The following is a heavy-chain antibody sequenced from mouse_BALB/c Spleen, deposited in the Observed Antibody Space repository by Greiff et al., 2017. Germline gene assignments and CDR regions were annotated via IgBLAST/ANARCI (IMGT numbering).Heavy chain of an antibody. CDR2: IDPENGNT. J-gene: IGHJ4*01. Sequence: EVQLQQSGAELVRPGALVKLSCKASGFNIKDYYMHWVKQRPEQGLEWIGWIDPENGNTIYDPKFQGKATITADTSSNTAYLQLSSLTSEDTAVYYCASSYYYGSRYDYYAMDYWGQGTSVTVSS. CDR1: GFNIKDYY. CDR3: ASSYYYGSRYDYYAMDY. V-gene: IGHV14-1*02. D-gene: IGHD1-1*01.